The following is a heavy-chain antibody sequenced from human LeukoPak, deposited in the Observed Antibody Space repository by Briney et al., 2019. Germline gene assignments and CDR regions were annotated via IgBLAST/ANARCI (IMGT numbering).Heavy chain of an antibody. D-gene: IGHD3-10*01. Sequence: GGSLRLSCAASGFTFNDYVIHWVRQAPGKGLEWVSLVTGDGNIAYYADSVKGRFTFSRDNSKNSLYLQMNSLRAEDTALYYCAREGVGFDPWGQGTLVTVSS. CDR1: GFTFNDYV. V-gene: IGHV3-43*02. CDR2: VTGDGNIA. CDR3: AREGVGFDP. J-gene: IGHJ5*02.